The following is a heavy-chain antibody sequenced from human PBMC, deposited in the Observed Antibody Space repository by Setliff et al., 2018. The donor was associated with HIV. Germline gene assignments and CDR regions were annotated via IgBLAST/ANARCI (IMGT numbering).Heavy chain of an antibody. V-gene: IGHV3-15*01. D-gene: IGHD2-21*01. CDR2: IKTKTQRGTT. CDR1: ELTFSNYA. Sequence: PGGSLRLSCAASELTFSNYAMTWVRQAPGKGLEWVGRIKTKTQRGTTDYAAPAKGRFIISRDDSKNTLYLQMDSLKIEDTAVYFCATDNGPSYSMDIWGQGTTVTVSS. J-gene: IGHJ6*02. CDR3: ATDNGPSYSMDI.